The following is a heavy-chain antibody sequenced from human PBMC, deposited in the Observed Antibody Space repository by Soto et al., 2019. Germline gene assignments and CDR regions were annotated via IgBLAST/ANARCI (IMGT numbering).Heavy chain of an antibody. J-gene: IGHJ5*02. CDR2: INHSGST. V-gene: IGHV4-34*01. D-gene: IGHD2-21*01. Sequence: QVQLQQWGAGLLKPSETLSLTCAVYGGSFSGYYWSWIRQPPGKGLEWIGEINHSGSTNYNPSLKSRVTISVDTSKNPFSLKLSSVTAADTAVYYCAREGATLERLRLWFDPWGLGTLVTVSS. CDR1: GGSFSGYY. CDR3: AREGATLERLRLWFDP.